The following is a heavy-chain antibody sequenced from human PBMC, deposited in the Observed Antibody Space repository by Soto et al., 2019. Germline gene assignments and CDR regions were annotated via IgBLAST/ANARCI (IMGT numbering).Heavy chain of an antibody. CDR1: GFTFINYA. D-gene: IGHD2-2*01. J-gene: IGHJ4*02. CDR2: FSSSGGGT. Sequence: PGGSLRLSCTASGFTFINYAMSWVRQVPGKGLEWVSTFSSSGGGTYYADSVKGRFTISRDNSKNTLYLQMNSLRAEDTAVYYCTKANRYCSSAPCFTFDYCGLGPLVTVSS. CDR3: TKANRYCSSAPCFTFDY. V-gene: IGHV3-23*01.